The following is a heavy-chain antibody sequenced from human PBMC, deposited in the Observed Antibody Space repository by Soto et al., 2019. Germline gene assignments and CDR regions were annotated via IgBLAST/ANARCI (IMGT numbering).Heavy chain of an antibody. Sequence: GGSLRLSCAASGFTFSSYEMNWVRQAPGKGLEWVSYISRSGTTIYYADSVKGRFTISRDNAKNSLYLQMSSLRAEDSAIYYCARDSGSSGWFDYWGQGTLVTVSS. CDR3: ARDSGSSGWFDY. CDR2: ISRSGTTI. CDR1: GFTFSSYE. J-gene: IGHJ4*02. V-gene: IGHV3-48*03. D-gene: IGHD6-19*01.